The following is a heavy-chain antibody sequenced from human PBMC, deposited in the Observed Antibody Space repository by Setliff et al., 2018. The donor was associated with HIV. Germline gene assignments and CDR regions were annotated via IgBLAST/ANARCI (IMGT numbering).Heavy chain of an antibody. CDR3: ATDPGYSSTWYSESFQH. CDR2: IIPIFGTT. J-gene: IGHJ1*01. Sequence: SVKVSCKVSGDTFRNYALNWVRQAPGQGLEWMGGIIPIFGTTNYAQMFQGRVTMTADESTSTAYMELSSLRSDDTAMYYCATDPGYSSTWYSESFQHWGQGTVVTVSS. D-gene: IGHD6-13*01. V-gene: IGHV1-69*13. CDR1: GDTFRNYA.